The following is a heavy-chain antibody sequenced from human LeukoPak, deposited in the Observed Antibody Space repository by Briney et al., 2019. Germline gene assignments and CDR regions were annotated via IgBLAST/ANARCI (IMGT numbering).Heavy chain of an antibody. J-gene: IGHJ4*02. Sequence: GSLRLSCAASGFTFSSYAMHWVRQAPGKGLEWVAVISYDGSNKYYADSVKGRFTISRDNSKNTLYLQMNSLRAEDTAVYYCARRGLDYWGQGTLVTVSS. CDR1: GFTFSSYA. V-gene: IGHV3-30-3*01. CDR2: ISYDGSNK. CDR3: ARRGLDY. D-gene: IGHD3-10*01.